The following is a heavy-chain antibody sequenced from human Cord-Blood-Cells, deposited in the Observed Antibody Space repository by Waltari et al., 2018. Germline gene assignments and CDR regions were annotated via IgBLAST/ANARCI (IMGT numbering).Heavy chain of an antibody. CDR3: AKGWRGSAFDI. J-gene: IGHJ3*02. V-gene: IGHV3-9*03. Sequence: EVQLVESGGGLVQPGRSLRLSCAASGFTFDDYAMHWVRQAPGKGLEWVSGISWNSGSIGYADSVKGRFTISRDNAKNSLYLQMNSLRAEDMALYYCAKGWRGSAFDIWGQGTMVTVSS. CDR2: ISWNSGSI. D-gene: IGHD3-3*01. CDR1: GFTFDDYA.